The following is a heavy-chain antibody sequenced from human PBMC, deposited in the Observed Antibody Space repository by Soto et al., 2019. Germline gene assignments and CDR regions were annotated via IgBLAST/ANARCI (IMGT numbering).Heavy chain of an antibody. D-gene: IGHD3-10*01. Sequence: QVQLQESGPGLVKPSQTLSLTCTVSGGSISSGGYYWSWIRQHPGKGLEWIGYIYYSGSTYYNPSLKRRVTLSVDTSKNHFSLTLSAVTAADTAVYYCARERDQWFGDILDSSDAFDIWGQGTMVTVSS. V-gene: IGHV4-31*03. CDR2: IYYSGST. CDR1: GGSISSGGYY. CDR3: ARERDQWFGDILDSSDAFDI. J-gene: IGHJ3*02.